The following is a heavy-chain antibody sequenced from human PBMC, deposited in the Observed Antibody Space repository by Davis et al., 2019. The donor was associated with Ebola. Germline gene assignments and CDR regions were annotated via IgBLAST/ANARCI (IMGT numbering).Heavy chain of an antibody. CDR3: AKHFSGSYCQDS. J-gene: IGHJ4*02. Sequence: PGGSLRLSCAASGFTFSSYGMHWVRQAPGKGLEWVALISYNGSNKEYADSVKGRFTVSRDNSQSTLYLHMNSLRVEDTAIYYCAKHFSGSYCQDSWGQGTLATVSS. V-gene: IGHV3-30*18. CDR1: GFTFSSYG. CDR2: ISYNGSNK. D-gene: IGHD1-26*01.